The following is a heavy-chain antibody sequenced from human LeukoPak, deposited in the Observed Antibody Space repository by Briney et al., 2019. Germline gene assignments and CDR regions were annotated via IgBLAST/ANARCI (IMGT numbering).Heavy chain of an antibody. V-gene: IGHV3-30-3*01. Sequence: GGSLRLSCAASGFTFSSYAMHWVRQAPGKGLEWVAVISYDGSNKYYADSVKGRFTISRDNSKNTLYLQMNSLRAEDTAVYYCARGAYVGYCSGGSCYTYYFDYWGQGTLVTVSS. CDR1: GFTFSSYA. J-gene: IGHJ4*02. CDR2: ISYDGSNK. CDR3: ARGAYVGYCSGGSCYTYYFDY. D-gene: IGHD2-15*01.